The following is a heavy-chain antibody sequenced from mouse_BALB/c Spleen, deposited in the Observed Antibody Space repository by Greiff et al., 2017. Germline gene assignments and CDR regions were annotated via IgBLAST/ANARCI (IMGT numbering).Heavy chain of an antibody. D-gene: IGHD2-10*02. CDR2: IRNKANGYTT. CDR1: GFTFTDYY. Sequence: EVHLVESGGGLVQPGGSLRLSCATSGFTFTDYYMSWVRQPPGKALEWLGFIRNKANGYTTEYSASVKGRFTISRDNSQSILYLQMNTLRAEDSATYYCARVPWYGNYLYFDYWGQGTTLTVSS. J-gene: IGHJ2*01. V-gene: IGHV7-3*02. CDR3: ARVPWYGNYLYFDY.